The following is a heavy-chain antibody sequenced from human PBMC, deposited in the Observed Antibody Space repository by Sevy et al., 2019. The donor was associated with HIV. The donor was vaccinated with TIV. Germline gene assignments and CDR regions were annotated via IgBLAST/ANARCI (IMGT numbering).Heavy chain of an antibody. J-gene: IGHJ6*02. CDR2: MSYNGNKK. D-gene: IGHD3-16*02. V-gene: IGHV3-30*04. CDR1: GFSFSRSP. Sequence: GGSLRLSCAASGFSFSRSPMHWVRQAPGKGLEWVAVMSYNGNKKYNEDSVKGPFTISSDVSKNTLYLQMHRLGVEDRPVYYCAREGFLTGRLIVSYGMDVWGPGTTVPVSS. CDR3: AREGFLTGRLIVSYGMDV.